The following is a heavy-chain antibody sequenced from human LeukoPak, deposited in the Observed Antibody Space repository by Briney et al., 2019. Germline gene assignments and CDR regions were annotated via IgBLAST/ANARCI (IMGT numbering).Heavy chain of an antibody. V-gene: IGHV4-34*01. J-gene: IGHJ5*02. Sequence: SETLSLTCAVYGGSFSGYYWSWLRQPPGKGLEWIGEINHSGSTNYNPSLKSRVTISVDTSKNQFSLKLSSVTAADTAVYYCARKTMIVVVNWFDPWGQGTLVTVSS. D-gene: IGHD3-22*01. CDR2: INHSGST. CDR1: GGSFSGYY. CDR3: ARKTMIVVVNWFDP.